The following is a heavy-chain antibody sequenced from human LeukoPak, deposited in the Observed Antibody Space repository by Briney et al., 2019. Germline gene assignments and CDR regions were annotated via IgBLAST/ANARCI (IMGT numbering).Heavy chain of an antibody. V-gene: IGHV4-39*07. CDR3: ARDDCTNGVCYYFDY. CDR1: GGSISSSIYY. D-gene: IGHD2-8*01. Sequence: PSETLSLTCTVSGGSISSSIYYWAWIRQPPGKGLEWIGSIYYGGSTYYNPSLKSRVTISVDTSKTQFSLKLSSVTAADTAVYYCARDDCTNGVCYYFDYWGQGTLVTVSS. J-gene: IGHJ4*02. CDR2: IYYGGST.